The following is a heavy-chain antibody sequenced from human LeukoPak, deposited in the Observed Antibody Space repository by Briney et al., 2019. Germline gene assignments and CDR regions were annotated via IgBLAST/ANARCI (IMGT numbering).Heavy chain of an antibody. D-gene: IGHD5-18*01. CDR1: GGSISSGDYY. V-gene: IGHV4-30-4*01. J-gene: IGHJ4*02. Sequence: SQTLSLTCTVSGGSISSGDYYWSWIRQPPGKGLEWIGYIYYSGSTYYNPSLKSRVTISVDTSKNQFSLKLSFVTAADTAVYYCASGGGYSYGRPYYFDYWGQGTLVTVSS. CDR3: ASGGGYSYGRPYYFDY. CDR2: IYYSGST.